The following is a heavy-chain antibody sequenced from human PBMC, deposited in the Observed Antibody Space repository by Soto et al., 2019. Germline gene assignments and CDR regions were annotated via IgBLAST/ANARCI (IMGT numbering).Heavy chain of an antibody. CDR3: ARGPYDSSGYSEQGY. Sequence: GGSLRLSCASSGFTFSSYAMHLVRQAPGKGLEWVAVISYDGSNKYYADSVKGRFTISRDNSKNTLYLQMNSLRAEDTAVYYCARGPYDSSGYSEQGYWGQGTLVTVSS. J-gene: IGHJ4*02. CDR1: GFTFSSYA. CDR2: ISYDGSNK. D-gene: IGHD3-22*01. V-gene: IGHV3-30-3*01.